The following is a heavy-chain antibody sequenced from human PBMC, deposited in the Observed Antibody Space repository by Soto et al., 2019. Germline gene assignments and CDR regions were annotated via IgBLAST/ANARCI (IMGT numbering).Heavy chain of an antibody. CDR2: TYYRSKWYN. CDR1: GDSVSSNSAA. J-gene: IGHJ6*02. D-gene: IGHD6-13*01. CDR3: ARASVKQQLVVRNDLQNYYYYYGMDV. V-gene: IGHV6-1*01. Sequence: KQSQTLSLTCAISGDSVSSNSAAWNWIRQSPSRGLEWLGRTYYRSKWYNDYAVSVKSRITINPDTSKNQFSLQLNSVTPEDTAVYYCARASVKQQLVVRNDLQNYYYYYGMDVWGQGTTVTVSS.